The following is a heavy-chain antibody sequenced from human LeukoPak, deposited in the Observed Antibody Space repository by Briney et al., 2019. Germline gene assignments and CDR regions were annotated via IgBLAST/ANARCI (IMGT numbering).Heavy chain of an antibody. D-gene: IGHD6-19*01. V-gene: IGHV3-74*01. CDR3: ARGRRYHSGWYEDY. CDR1: GFTFSNYW. CDR2: INSDGSST. J-gene: IGHJ4*02. Sequence: GGSLRLSCTASGFTFSNYWMYWVRQAPGKGLVWVSRINSDGSSTSYAASVKGRFTISRDNAKNTLYLQMNSLRAEDTAVYYCARGRRYHSGWYEDYWGQGTLVTVSS.